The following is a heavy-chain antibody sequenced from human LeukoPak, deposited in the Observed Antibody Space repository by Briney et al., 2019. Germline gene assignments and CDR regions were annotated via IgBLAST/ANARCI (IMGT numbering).Heavy chain of an antibody. CDR2: ISAYNGNT. CDR3: ARDREVLRYFDWLSTTDDY. Sequence: GASVKVSCKASGYTFTSYDINWVRQAPGQGLEWMGWISAYNGNTNYAQKLQGRVTMTTDTSTSTAYMELRSLRSDDTAVYYCARDREVLRYFDWLSTTDDYWGQGTLVTVSS. CDR1: GYTFTSYD. J-gene: IGHJ4*02. V-gene: IGHV1-18*01. D-gene: IGHD3-9*01.